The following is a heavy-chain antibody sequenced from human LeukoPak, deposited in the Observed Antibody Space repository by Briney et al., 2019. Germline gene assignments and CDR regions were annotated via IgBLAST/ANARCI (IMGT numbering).Heavy chain of an antibody. V-gene: IGHV3-21*01. CDR1: EFTFSSCS. D-gene: IGHD3-22*01. CDR3: ASEYYYDSSGYSDAFDI. Sequence: GGSLRLSCAASEFTFSSCSMNWVRQAPGKGLEWVSSISSSRSYRYYADSVKGRFTISRDNAKNSLYLQMNSLRAEDTAVYYCASEYYYDSSGYSDAFDIWGQGTMVTVSS. CDR2: ISSSRSYR. J-gene: IGHJ3*02.